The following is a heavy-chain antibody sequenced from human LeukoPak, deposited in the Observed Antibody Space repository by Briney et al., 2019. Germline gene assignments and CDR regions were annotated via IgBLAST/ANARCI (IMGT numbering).Heavy chain of an antibody. Sequence: GGSLRLSCTASGFTFSSYSMNWVRQAPGKGLEWVSSISTSSSYIYYADSVKGRFTISRDNAKNSLYLQMNSLRAEDTAVYYCASFIVATIHGYWGQGTLVTVSS. CDR3: ASFIVATIHGY. CDR1: GFTFSSYS. CDR2: ISTSSSYI. V-gene: IGHV3-21*01. J-gene: IGHJ4*02. D-gene: IGHD5-12*01.